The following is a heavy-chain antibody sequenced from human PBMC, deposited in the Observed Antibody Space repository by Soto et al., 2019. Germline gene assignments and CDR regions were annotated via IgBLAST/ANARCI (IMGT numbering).Heavy chain of an antibody. Sequence: RTGKGSGGSVAPGYSTLIPQPPGKGLECIGYIYYTGSTNYNPSLKSRVTISVDTSKNQFSLKLNSVTAADTAVYYCARYFSDSSTYSNRFDPWGQGTLVTVS. CDR1: GGSVAPGY. CDR3: ARYFSDSSTYSNRFDP. CDR2: IYYTGST. D-gene: IGHD3-22*01. V-gene: IGHV4-59*08. J-gene: IGHJ5*02.